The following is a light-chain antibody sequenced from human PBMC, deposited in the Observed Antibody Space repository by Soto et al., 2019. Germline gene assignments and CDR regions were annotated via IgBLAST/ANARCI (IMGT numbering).Light chain of an antibody. CDR3: QSHVSSLNRWV. V-gene: IGLV1-40*01. CDR2: GNT. J-gene: IGLJ3*02. Sequence: QSVLTQPPSMSGAPGQRVTISCTGSSSNIGAGYDVHWYQLLPGTAPKLLIYGNTNRPSGVPDRFSGSKSGTSASLAITGLRAEDEADYYCQSHVSSLNRWVFGGGTKVTVL. CDR1: SSNIGAGYD.